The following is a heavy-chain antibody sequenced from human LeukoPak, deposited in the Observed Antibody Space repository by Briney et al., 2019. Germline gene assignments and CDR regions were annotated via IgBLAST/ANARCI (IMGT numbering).Heavy chain of an antibody. CDR3: ARTNVYYYDSSDYYPYFDY. J-gene: IGHJ4*02. CDR1: GYTFTGYY. V-gene: IGHV1-2*02. D-gene: IGHD3-22*01. CDR2: INPNSGGT. Sequence: ASVKVSCKASGYTFTGYYMHWVRQAPGQGLEWMGWINPNSGGTNYAQKFQGRVTMTRDTSISTAYMELSRLRSDDTAVYYCARTNVYYYDSSDYYPYFDYWGQGTLVTVSS.